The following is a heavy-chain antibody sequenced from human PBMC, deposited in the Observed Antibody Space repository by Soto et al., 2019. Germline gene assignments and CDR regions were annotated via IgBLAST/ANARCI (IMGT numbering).Heavy chain of an antibody. V-gene: IGHV2-5*02. Sequence: QITLKESGPPLVKPTQTLTLTCSFSGFSLSTTGVAVGWIRQPPGKALEWLALIYWDGDKRYSPSLQSRLTISKDTSKNQVVLTVTNMDPVDTATYYCAHRGGGYGSGTYYTDWGQGTLVTVSS. D-gene: IGHD3-10*01. CDR3: AHRGGGYGSGTYYTD. CDR2: IYWDGDK. J-gene: IGHJ4*02. CDR1: GFSLSTTGVA.